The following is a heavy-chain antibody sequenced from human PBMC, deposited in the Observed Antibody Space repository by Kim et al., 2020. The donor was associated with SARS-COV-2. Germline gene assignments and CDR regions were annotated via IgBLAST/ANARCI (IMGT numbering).Heavy chain of an antibody. V-gene: IGHV3-11*03. J-gene: IGHJ4*02. D-gene: IGHD6-25*01. CDR2: IISSITKT. CDR3: ARRASSGYSLIDY. CDR1: GFTFSDYY. Sequence: LSLTCAASGFTFSDYYMSWIRQAPGKGLEWVSYIISSITKTNNTDSVRCRFTISTENTKNSRYLQMNTLRPTDTPVYIFARRASSGYSLIDYCGQGT.